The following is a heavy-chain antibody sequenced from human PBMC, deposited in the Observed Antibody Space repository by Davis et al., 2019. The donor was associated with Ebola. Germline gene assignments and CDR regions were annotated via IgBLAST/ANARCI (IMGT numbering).Heavy chain of an antibody. D-gene: IGHD3-16*01. V-gene: IGHV4-39*07. CDR1: GGSISSSSYY. CDR2: IYYSGST. CDR3: ARQGGTLYFDY. Sequence: LETLSLTCTVSGGSISSSSYYWGWIRQPPGKGLEWIGSIYYSGSTYYNPSLKSRVTISVDTSKNQFSLKLSSVTAADTAVYYCARQGGTLYFDYWGRGTLVTVSS. J-gene: IGHJ4*02.